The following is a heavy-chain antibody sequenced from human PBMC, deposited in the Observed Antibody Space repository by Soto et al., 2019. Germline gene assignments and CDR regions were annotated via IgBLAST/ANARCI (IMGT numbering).Heavy chain of an antibody. J-gene: IGHJ3*02. V-gene: IGHV5-51*01. Sequence: GESLKISCKGSGYSFTSYWIGWVRQMPGKGLEWMGIIYPGDSDTRYSPSFQGQVTISADKSISTAYLQWSSLKASDTAMYYCARRLSPATVTDDAFDIWGQGTMVTVSS. CDR1: GYSFTSYW. CDR2: IYPGDSDT. CDR3: ARRLSPATVTDDAFDI. D-gene: IGHD4-17*01.